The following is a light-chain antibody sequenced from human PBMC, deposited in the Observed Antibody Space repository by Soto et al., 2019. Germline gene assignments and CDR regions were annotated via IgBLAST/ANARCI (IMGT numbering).Light chain of an antibody. CDR2: GAS. J-gene: IGKJ5*01. Sequence: EIVLTQSPATLSLSPWERATLSCRASQSVSSSYLAWYQQRPGQAPRLLISGASSRATGIPDRFSGSGSGTDFTLTISRLEPEDFALYYCQQYAHSTPISFGQGTRLEIK. CDR1: QSVSSSY. V-gene: IGKV3-20*01. CDR3: QQYAHSTPIS.